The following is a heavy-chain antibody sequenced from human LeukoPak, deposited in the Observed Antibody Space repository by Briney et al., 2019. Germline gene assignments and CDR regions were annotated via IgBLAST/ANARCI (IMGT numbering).Heavy chain of an antibody. D-gene: IGHD5-12*01. Sequence: GSLRLSCTASGFAFSDYWMSWVRQAPGKGLERLANINQDGSQTSYVDSVRGRFTVSRDNAKNSLYLQMNSLRADDTAVYYCARDSSPRYSGYDWVYWGRGTLVTVSS. J-gene: IGHJ4*02. CDR3: ARDSSPRYSGYDWVY. V-gene: IGHV3-7*01. CDR2: INQDGSQT. CDR1: GFAFSDYW.